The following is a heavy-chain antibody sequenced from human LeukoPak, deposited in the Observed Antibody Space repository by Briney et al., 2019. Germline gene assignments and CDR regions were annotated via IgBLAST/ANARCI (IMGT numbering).Heavy chain of an antibody. CDR2: IKSKTDGGTT. Sequence: GGSLRLSCAASGFTFSNAWMSWVRQAPGKGLEWVGRIKSKTDGGTTDYAAPVEGRFTISTDDTKITLYLQMNSLKTEDTAVYYCTTRLCSDLWSGYYLGDLWGQGTLVTVSS. D-gene: IGHD3-3*01. CDR1: GFTFSNAW. V-gene: IGHV3-15*01. J-gene: IGHJ4*02. CDR3: TTRLCSDLWSGYYLGDL.